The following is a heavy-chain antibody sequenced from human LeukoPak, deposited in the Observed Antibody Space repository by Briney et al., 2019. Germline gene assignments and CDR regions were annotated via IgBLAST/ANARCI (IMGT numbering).Heavy chain of an antibody. CDR1: GFTFSNYA. D-gene: IGHD6-13*01. CDR3: AKRESSSSWYNYFDY. Sequence: GGSLRLSCAASGFTFSNYAMSWVRQAPGKGLEWVSAISPSADSTSYADSVKGRFAISRDNSKNTVFLQMDSLRAEDTAVYYCAKRESSSSWYNYFDYWGQGTLVTVSS. V-gene: IGHV3-23*01. J-gene: IGHJ4*02. CDR2: ISPSADST.